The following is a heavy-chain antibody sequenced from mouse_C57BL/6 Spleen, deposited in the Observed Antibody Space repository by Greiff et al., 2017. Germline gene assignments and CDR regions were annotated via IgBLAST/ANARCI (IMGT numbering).Heavy chain of an antibody. Sequence: QVQLQQPGAELVMPGASVKLSCKASGYTFTSYWMHWVKQRPGQGLEWIGEIDPSDSYTNYNQKFKGKSTLTVDKSSSTAYRQLSSLTAEDSAVYYCARRDYAMDYWGQGTSVTVST. CDR1: GYTFTSYW. CDR3: ARRDYAMDY. CDR2: IDPSDSYT. J-gene: IGHJ4*01. V-gene: IGHV1-69*01.